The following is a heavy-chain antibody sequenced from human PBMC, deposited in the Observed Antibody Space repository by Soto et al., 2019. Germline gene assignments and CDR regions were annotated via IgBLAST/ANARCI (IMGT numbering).Heavy chain of an antibody. D-gene: IGHD6-6*01. Sequence: KPGGSQRLSCAASGFTFSDYTMSWIRQAPGKGLEWVSDISTTGTFIFYADSVKGRFTISRDNAKNSLYLQMNSLRAEDTAVYYCARDKQLVTFWGQGTMVTVSS. J-gene: IGHJ4*02. CDR3: ARDKQLVTF. CDR1: GFTFSDYT. V-gene: IGHV3-11*01. CDR2: ISTTGTFI.